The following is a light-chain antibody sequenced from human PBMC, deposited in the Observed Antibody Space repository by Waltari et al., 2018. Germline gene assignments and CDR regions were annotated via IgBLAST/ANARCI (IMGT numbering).Light chain of an antibody. CDR1: SSDVGAYNS. Sequence: QSALTQPPSASGSPGQSVTIPCTGTSSDVGAYNSVPWYRQHPGKAPKPMLYEVTKRPSGVPDRFSGSKSGNTASLTVSGLQTEDEADYYCTSDGGSSNFYVFGTGTKVTVL. V-gene: IGLV2-8*01. CDR3: TSDGGSSNFYV. J-gene: IGLJ1*01. CDR2: EVT.